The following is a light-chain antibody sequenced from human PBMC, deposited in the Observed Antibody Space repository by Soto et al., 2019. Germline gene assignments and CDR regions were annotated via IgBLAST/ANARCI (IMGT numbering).Light chain of an antibody. J-gene: IGKJ1*01. V-gene: IGKV3-15*01. Sequence: VLTQSPDTLSVSRGGRATRSCRASQAINNNVAWYQLKDGQVPRLLIYGASTRAADVPARFSGGGSGTEFTLTISSLQSEDFAEYNCQQYNNWPQTFGQGIKVDI. CDR1: QAINNN. CDR3: QQYNNWPQT. CDR2: GAS.